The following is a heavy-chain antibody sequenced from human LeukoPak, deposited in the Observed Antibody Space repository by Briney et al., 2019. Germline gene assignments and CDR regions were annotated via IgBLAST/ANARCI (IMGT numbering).Heavy chain of an antibody. CDR1: GFTFSGHA. CDR2: IDSGGGDT. CDR3: AKRAAGTPLGTFDC. J-gene: IGHJ4*02. D-gene: IGHD1/OR15-1a*01. Sequence: PGGSLRLSCAASGFTFSGHAMGWVRQAPGKGLEWVSAIDSGGGDTYYADSVKGRFTISRDNSKNTLYLLMNGLRAEDTAVYYCAKRAAGTPLGTFDCWGQGTLVTVSS. V-gene: IGHV3-23*01.